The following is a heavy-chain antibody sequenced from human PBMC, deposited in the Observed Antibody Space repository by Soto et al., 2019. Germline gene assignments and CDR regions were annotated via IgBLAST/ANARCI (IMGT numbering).Heavy chain of an antibody. V-gene: IGHV4-59*08. CDR2: IYYSGGT. D-gene: IGHD4-17*01. CDR3: ARRYGDYFDF. CDR1: GGSISSYY. Sequence: QVQLQESGPGLVKPSETLSLTCTVSGGSISSYYWSWIRQPPGKGLEWIGYIYYSGGTNYNPSLDSRVTILVATSKNQFPRKLSSVTAADTAVYYCARRYGDYFDFWGQGTLVTVSS. J-gene: IGHJ4*02.